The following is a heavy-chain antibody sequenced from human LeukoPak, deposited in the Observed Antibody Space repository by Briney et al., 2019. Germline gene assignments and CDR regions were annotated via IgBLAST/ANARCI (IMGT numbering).Heavy chain of an antibody. D-gene: IGHD6-19*01. J-gene: IGHJ6*02. CDR3: ARTSSGWYPGTYYYYGMDV. CDR2: MNPNSGNT. CDR1: GGTFSNYA. Sequence: ASVKVSCKASGGTFSNYAISWVRQATGQGLEWMGWMNPNSGNTGYAQKFQGRVTMTRNTSISTAYMELSSLRSEDTAVYYCARTSSGWYPGTYYYYGMDVWGQGTTVTVSS. V-gene: IGHV1-8*02.